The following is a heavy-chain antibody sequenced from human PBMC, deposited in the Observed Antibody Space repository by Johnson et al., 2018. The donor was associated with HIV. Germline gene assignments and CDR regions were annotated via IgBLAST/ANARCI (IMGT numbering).Heavy chain of an antibody. V-gene: IGHV3-15*01. Sequence: VQLLESGGGLVQPGGSLRLSCAASGFTFSNAWMSWVRQAPGKGLEWVGRIKSKTDGGTTDYAAPVKGRFTISRDNSKNTLFLQMNSLRAEDTAVYYCAKDRCSGWPDGFEVWGQGTMVTVSS. D-gene: IGHD6-19*01. J-gene: IGHJ3*01. CDR1: GFTFSNAW. CDR2: IKSKTDGGTT. CDR3: AKDRCSGWPDGFEV.